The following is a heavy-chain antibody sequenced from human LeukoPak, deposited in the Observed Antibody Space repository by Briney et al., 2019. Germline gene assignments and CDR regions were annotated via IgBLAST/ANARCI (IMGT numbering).Heavy chain of an antibody. J-gene: IGHJ5*02. V-gene: IGHV4-34*01. CDR2: INHSGST. CDR1: GGSFSGYY. CDR3: ARGISEPTVNHVVLSRWFDP. Sequence: SETLSLTCAVYGGSFSGYYWSWIRQPPGKGLEWIGEINHSGSTNYNPSLKSRVTISVDTSKNQFSLKLSSVTAADTAVYYCARGISEPTVNHVVLSRWFDPWGQGTLVTVSS. D-gene: IGHD2-15*01.